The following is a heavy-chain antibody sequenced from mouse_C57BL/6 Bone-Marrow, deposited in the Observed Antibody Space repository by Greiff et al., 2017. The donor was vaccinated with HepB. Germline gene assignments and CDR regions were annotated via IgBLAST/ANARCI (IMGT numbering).Heavy chain of an antibody. V-gene: IGHV14-4*01. J-gene: IGHJ3*01. CDR2: IDPENGDT. CDR1: GFNIKDDY. Sequence: VQLQHSGAELVRPGASVKLSCTASGFNIKDDYMHWVKQRPEQGLEWIGWIDPENGDTEYASKFQGKATITADTSSNTAYLQLSSLTSEDTAVYYCTREERTWFAYWGQGTLVTVSA. CDR3: TREERTWFAY.